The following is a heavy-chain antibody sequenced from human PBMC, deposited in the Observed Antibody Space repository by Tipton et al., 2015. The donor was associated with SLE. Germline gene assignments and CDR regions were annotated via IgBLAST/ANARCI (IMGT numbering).Heavy chain of an antibody. CDR1: GFSLSSGSS. V-gene: IGHV4-38-2*01. CDR3: AASFIYSDWGAFHI. D-gene: IGHD4-11*01. J-gene: IGHJ3*02. CDR2: MYNSGNT. Sequence: TLSLTCAVSGFSLSSGSSWGWARQPPGKGVEWIGSMYNSGNTFYNPSLKSRVTISLDMSKNQFSLKLSSVTAADTAVYYCAASFIYSDWGAFHIWGQGTMVTVSS.